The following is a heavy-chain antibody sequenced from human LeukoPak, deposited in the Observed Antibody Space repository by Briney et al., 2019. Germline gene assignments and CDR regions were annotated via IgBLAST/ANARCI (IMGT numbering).Heavy chain of an antibody. D-gene: IGHD6-6*01. Sequence: ASETLSLTCTVSGDSIRNYYWSWIRQTPGKGLEWIGHIYDSGSTNYNPSLKSRVTISVDTSKNQFSLKVSSVTAADTAVYYCARLARGRWFDPWGQGTLVTVSS. CDR1: GDSIRNYY. CDR3: ARLARGRWFDP. V-gene: IGHV4-59*08. J-gene: IGHJ5*02. CDR2: IYDSGST.